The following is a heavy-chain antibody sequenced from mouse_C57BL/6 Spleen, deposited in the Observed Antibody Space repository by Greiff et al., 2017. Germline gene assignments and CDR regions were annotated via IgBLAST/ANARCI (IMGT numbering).Heavy chain of an antibody. CDR1: GYTFTSYW. D-gene: IGHD2-3*01. J-gene: IGHJ3*01. CDR3: TREGYDGYFAWFAY. Sequence: VQLQQSGTVLARPGASVKMSCKTSGYTFTSYWMHWVKQRPGQGLEWIGAIYPGNSDTSYNQKFKGKAKLTAVTSASTAYMELSSLTNEDSAVYYCTREGYDGYFAWFAYWGQGTLVTVSA. CDR2: IYPGNSDT. V-gene: IGHV1-5*01.